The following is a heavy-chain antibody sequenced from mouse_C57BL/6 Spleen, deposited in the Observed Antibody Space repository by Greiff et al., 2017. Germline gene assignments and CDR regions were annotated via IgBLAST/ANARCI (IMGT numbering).Heavy chain of an antibody. CDR2: IYPGDGDT. CDR1: GYAFSSSW. CDR3: ARGNWYFDV. J-gene: IGHJ1*03. Sequence: VQLQESGPELVKPGASVKISCKASGYAFSSSWMNWVKQRPGKGLEWIGRIYPGDGDTNYNGKFKGKATLTADKSSSTAYMQLSSLTSEDSAVYFCARGNWYFDVWGTGTTVTVSS. V-gene: IGHV1-82*01.